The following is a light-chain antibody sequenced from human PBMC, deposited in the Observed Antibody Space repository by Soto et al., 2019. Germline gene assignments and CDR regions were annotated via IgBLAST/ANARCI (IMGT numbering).Light chain of an antibody. CDR1: QSISTSY. V-gene: IGKV3-20*01. Sequence: EIVLTHSPGTLSVSPGERATLNCMASQSISTSYLAWYQQKPGQDPRLLIYGASSRATGIPDRFSGSGSGTDFTLTISRLEPEDFAVYYCQQYGSSPRAFGQGTRLEIK. J-gene: IGKJ5*01. CDR3: QQYGSSPRA. CDR2: GAS.